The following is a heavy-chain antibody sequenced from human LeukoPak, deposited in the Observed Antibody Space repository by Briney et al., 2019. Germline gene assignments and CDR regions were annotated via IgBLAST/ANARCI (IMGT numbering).Heavy chain of an antibody. CDR1: GGSISSGSYY. D-gene: IGHD1-26*01. V-gene: IGHV4-61*02. CDR2: IYTSGST. CDR3: ARVHPQDHTGGFYFDY. Sequence: SETLSLTCIVSGGSISSGSYYWSWIRQPAGKGLEWIGRIYTSGSTNYNPSLKSRVTISVDTSKNQFSLKLSSVTAADTAVYYCARVHPQDHTGGFYFDYWGRGTLVTVST. J-gene: IGHJ4*02.